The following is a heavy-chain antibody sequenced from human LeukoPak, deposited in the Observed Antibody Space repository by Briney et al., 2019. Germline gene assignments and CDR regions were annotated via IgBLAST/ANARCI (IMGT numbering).Heavy chain of an antibody. Sequence: GASVTVSCQPSGYTFTGYYLHWVRQAPGQGLEWMGWMNPNTGATIYAQKFQGRVTLTRDTSISTAYMELTSLRSDDTAIYYCARDRVGSGWPRPFYFEFWGQGTLASVSS. CDR1: GYTFTGYY. V-gene: IGHV1-2*02. J-gene: IGHJ4*02. D-gene: IGHD6-19*01. CDR2: MNPNTGAT. CDR3: ARDRVGSGWPRPFYFEF.